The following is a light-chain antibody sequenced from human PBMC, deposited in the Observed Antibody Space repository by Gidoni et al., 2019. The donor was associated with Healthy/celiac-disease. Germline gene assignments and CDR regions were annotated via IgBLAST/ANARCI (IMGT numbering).Light chain of an antibody. CDR2: EVS. J-gene: IGLJ1*01. V-gene: IGLV2-14*01. CDR1: SSDVGGYNY. CDR3: SSYTSSSTLDYV. Sequence: QSALTQPASVSGSPGQSITISCTGTSSDVGGYNYVSWYQQHPSKAPKLMIYEVSNRPSGVSNRFSGSKSGNTASLTISGLQAEDEADYYCSSYTSSSTLDYVFGTGTKVTVL.